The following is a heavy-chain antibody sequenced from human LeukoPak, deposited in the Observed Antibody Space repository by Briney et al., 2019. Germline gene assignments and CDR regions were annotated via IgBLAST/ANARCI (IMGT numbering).Heavy chain of an antibody. CDR3: ARGRIVVVVAATQRRYFDL. V-gene: IGHV4-34*01. CDR2: INHSGST. J-gene: IGHJ2*01. CDR1: GGSFSGYY. D-gene: IGHD2-15*01. Sequence: TSETLSLTCAVYGGSFSGYYWSWIRQPPGKGLEWIGEINHSGSTNYNPSLKSRVTISVDTSKNRFSLKLSSVTAADTAVYYCARGRIVVVVAATQRRYFDLWGRGTLVTVSS.